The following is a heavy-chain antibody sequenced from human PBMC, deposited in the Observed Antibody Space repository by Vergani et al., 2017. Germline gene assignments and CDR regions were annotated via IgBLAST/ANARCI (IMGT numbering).Heavy chain of an antibody. CDR3: ARDRRRPLDYYYYGMDV. CDR1: GFTFSSFA. V-gene: IGHV3-21*01. J-gene: IGHJ6*02. D-gene: IGHD6-6*01. Sequence: EVQLLESGGGLVQPGGSLRLSCEASGFTFSSFAMSWVRQAPGKGLEWVSSISSSSSSIYYADSVKGRFTISRDNAKNSLYLQMNSLRAEDTAVYYCARDRRRPLDYYYYGMDVWGQGTTVTVSS. CDR2: ISSSSSSI.